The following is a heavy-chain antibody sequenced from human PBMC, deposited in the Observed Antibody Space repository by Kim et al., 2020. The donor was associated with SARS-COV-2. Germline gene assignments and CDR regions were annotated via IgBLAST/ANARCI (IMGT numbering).Heavy chain of an antibody. Sequence: SVKGRFTISRDNAKNTLYLQMNGLRTEDTAVYYCAKVGDYDSSGFYAFFRSRGQGTRVTVSS. D-gene: IGHD3-22*01. V-gene: IGHV3-74*01. J-gene: IGHJ4*02. CDR3: AKVGDYDSSGFYAFFRS.